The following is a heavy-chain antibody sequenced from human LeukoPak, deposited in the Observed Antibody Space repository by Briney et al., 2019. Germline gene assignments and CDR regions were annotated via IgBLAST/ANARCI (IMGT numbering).Heavy chain of an antibody. J-gene: IGHJ6*03. V-gene: IGHV3-30*18. CDR2: ISYDGSNK. CDR1: GFTFSSYG. CDR3: AKDGCSGGSCYSYYYYMDV. D-gene: IGHD2-15*01. Sequence: PGRSLRLSCAASGFTFSSYGMHWVRQAPGKGLEWVAVISYDGSNKYYADSVKGRFTISRDNSKNTLYLQMNSLRAEDTAVYYCAKDGCSGGSCYSYYYYMDVWGKGTTVAVSS.